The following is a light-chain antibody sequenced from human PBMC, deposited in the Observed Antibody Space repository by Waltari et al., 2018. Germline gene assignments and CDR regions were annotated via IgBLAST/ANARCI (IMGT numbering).Light chain of an antibody. Sequence: QSVLTQPPSVSGAPGPRVTISCTGSWSNIGAGYAVHWYQQLPGKAPTLLVYGVNTRPPGVPDRFFGSKSGTSASLAIPGLQPEDEADYYCQSYDTSLGVVFGGGTKLTVL. CDR1: WSNIGAGYA. J-gene: IGLJ2*01. V-gene: IGLV1-40*01. CDR2: GVN. CDR3: QSYDTSLGVV.